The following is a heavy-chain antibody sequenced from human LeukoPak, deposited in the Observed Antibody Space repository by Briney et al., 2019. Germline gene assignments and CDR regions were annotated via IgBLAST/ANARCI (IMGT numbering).Heavy chain of an antibody. Sequence: GGSLRLSCAASGFTFSNSGMHWVRQAPGKGREWGAVIWYDGSNQYYADSGKGRFTISRDNSKNKLYLRMNSLRAEDTAVYYCTTEGALTGSNAAFDIWGQGTMVTVSS. CDR1: GFTFSNSG. CDR2: IWYDGSNQ. V-gene: IGHV3-33*01. D-gene: IGHD3-9*01. CDR3: TTEGALTGSNAAFDI. J-gene: IGHJ3*02.